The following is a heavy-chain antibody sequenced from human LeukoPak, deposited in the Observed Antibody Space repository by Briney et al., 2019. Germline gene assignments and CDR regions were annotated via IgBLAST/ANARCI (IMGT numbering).Heavy chain of an antibody. CDR2: IRQDGSEK. CDR3: ARDARGDGFDF. CDR1: GFTFSNYW. Sequence: AGGSLRLSCTASGFTFSNYWMTWVRQAPGKGLEWVANIRQDGSEKYYVYSVEGRFTISRDNAKNSLYLQMNSLRAEDTAVYYCARDARGDGFDFWGQGTMVTVSS. J-gene: IGHJ3*01. V-gene: IGHV3-7*04. D-gene: IGHD3-10*01.